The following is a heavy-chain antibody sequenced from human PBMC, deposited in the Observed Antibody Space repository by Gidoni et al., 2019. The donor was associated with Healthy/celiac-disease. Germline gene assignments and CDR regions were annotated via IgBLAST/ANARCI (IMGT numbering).Heavy chain of an antibody. CDR3: AREGLGRCFDY. CDR2: IYHSGST. Sequence: QVQLQASGPGLVKPSETLSLTCTVSGYSISSGYYWGWIRQPPGKGLEWIGSIYHSGSTYYNPSLKSRVTISVDTSKNQFSLKLSSVTAADTAVYYCAREGLGRCFDYWGQGTLVTVSS. J-gene: IGHJ4*02. CDR1: GYSISSGYY. D-gene: IGHD1-26*01. V-gene: IGHV4-38-2*02.